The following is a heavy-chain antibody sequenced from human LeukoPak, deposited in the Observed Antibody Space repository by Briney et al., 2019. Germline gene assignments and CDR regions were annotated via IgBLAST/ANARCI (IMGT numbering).Heavy chain of an antibody. D-gene: IGHD3-16*02. Sequence: PSETLSLTCTVSGGSISSYYWSWIRQPPGKGLEWIGYIYYSGSTNYNPSLKSRVTISVDTSKNQFSLKLSSVTAADTAVYYCARDVFGGVIADDAFDIWGQGTMVTVSS. CDR2: IYYSGST. CDR3: ARDVFGGVIADDAFDI. CDR1: GGSISSYY. V-gene: IGHV4-59*12. J-gene: IGHJ3*02.